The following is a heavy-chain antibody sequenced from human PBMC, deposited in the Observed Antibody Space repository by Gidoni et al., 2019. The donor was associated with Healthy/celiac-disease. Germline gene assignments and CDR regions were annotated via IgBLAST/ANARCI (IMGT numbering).Heavy chain of an antibody. D-gene: IGHD4-17*01. CDR1: GYTFTSYG. CDR2: SSAYNGNT. V-gene: IGHV1-18*01. J-gene: IGHJ6*03. Sequence: QVQLVQSGAEVQKPGASVKVSRKASGYTFTSYGLSWVRQAPGQGLEWMGWSSAYNGNTNYAQKLQGRVTMTTDTSTSTAYRELSSLRSDDTAVYYCAREWGQSYGGNSGLFYMDVWGKGTTVTVSS. CDR3: AREWGQSYGGNSGLFYMDV.